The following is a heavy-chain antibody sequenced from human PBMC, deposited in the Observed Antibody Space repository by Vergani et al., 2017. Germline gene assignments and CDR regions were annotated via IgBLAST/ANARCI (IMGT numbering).Heavy chain of an antibody. CDR1: GYTFTNYY. CDR3: AIPHGDILPPDPRRLDY. V-gene: IGHV1-46*03. D-gene: IGHD1-14*01. CDR2: INPSGGST. J-gene: IGHJ4*02. Sequence: QVLLVPSGAEVKKPGASVRVSCKTSGYTFTNYYIHWVRQAPGQGLEWMGIINPSGGSTTYAQQFQGRLTMTRDTSTSTVYMDLSNLRSEDTAVYYCAIPHGDILPPDPRRLDYWVQGTLVTVSS.